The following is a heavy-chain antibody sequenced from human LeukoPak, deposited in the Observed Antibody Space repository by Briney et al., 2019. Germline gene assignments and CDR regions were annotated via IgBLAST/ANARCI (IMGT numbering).Heavy chain of an antibody. CDR1: GGTFSSYA. J-gene: IGHJ4*02. CDR3: ASGEYCGGDCYSDY. Sequence: SVKVSCKASGGTFSSYAISWVRQAPGQGLEWMGGIIPIFGTANYAQKFQGRVTITADESTSTAYMGLSSLRSEDTAVYYCASGEYCGGDCYSDYWGQGTLVTVSS. V-gene: IGHV1-69*01. D-gene: IGHD2-21*01. CDR2: IIPIFGTA.